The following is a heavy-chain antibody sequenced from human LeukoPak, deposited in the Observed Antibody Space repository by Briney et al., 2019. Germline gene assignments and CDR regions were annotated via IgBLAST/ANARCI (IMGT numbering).Heavy chain of an antibody. CDR1: GFTFSSYS. D-gene: IGHD6-13*01. V-gene: IGHV3-21*01. Sequence: PGGSLRLSCAASGFTFSSYSMNWVRQAPGQGLEWLSSITSSSRYIWYADSVKGRFTISRDNAKNSVYLQMDSLRADDTAVYFCARGGDSSTWDFAYWGQGTLVTVSS. CDR2: ITSSSRYI. CDR3: ARGGDSSTWDFAY. J-gene: IGHJ4*02.